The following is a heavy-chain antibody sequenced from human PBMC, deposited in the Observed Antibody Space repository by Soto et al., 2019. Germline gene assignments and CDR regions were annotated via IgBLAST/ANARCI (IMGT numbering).Heavy chain of an antibody. CDR2: TSYDGSNK. J-gene: IGHJ4*02. V-gene: IGHV3-30*18. Sequence: QVQLVESGGGVVQPGRSLRLSCAASGFTFSSYGMHWVRQAPGKGLEWVAVTSYDGSNKYYADSVKGRFTISRDNXXNTLYLQMNSLRGEDTAVYYCAKGDRIAAAGHFDYWGQGTLVTVSS. CDR3: AKGDRIAAAGHFDY. CDR1: GFTFSSYG. D-gene: IGHD6-13*01.